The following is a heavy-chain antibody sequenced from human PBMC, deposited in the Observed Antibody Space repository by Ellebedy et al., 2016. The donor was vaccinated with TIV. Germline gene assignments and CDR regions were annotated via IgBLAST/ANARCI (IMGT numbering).Heavy chain of an antibody. J-gene: IGHJ4*02. V-gene: IGHV3-53*01. CDR1: GFTVSGDY. CDR3: AGGTY. CDR2: MDAGGNT. Sequence: GESLKISCAASGFTVSGDYMSWLRQAPGKGLEWVSIMDAGGNTHYPDPVKGRFTVSRDNSKNTLYLQMNSLRAEETAVYYCAGGTYWGQGTLVTVSS.